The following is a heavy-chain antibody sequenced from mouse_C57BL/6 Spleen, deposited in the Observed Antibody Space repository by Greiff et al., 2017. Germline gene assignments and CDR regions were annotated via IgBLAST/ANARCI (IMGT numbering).Heavy chain of an antibody. D-gene: IGHD1-1*02. V-gene: IGHV1-4*01. Sequence: QVQLKQSGAELARPGASVKMSCKASGYTFTSYTMHWVKQRPGQGLEWIGYINPSSGYTKYNQKFKDKATLTADKSSSTAYMQLSSLTSEDSAVYYCARSEVGLFAYWGQGTLVTVSA. CDR3: ARSEVGLFAY. CDR1: GYTFTSYT. CDR2: INPSSGYT. J-gene: IGHJ3*01.